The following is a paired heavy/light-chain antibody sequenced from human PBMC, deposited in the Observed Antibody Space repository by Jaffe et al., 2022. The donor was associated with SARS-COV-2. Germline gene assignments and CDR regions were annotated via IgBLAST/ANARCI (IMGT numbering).Heavy chain of an antibody. CDR1: GFTFDDYA. Sequence: EVQLVESGGGLVQPGGSLRLSCVASGFTFDDYAMHWVRQVPGKGLEWVSGISWNSGSIGYADSVKGRFSISRDNAKNSLYLQMNSLRTEDTALYYCAKDMNYYGSGSYYNGPQGRWGQGILVTVSS. V-gene: IGHV3-9*01. CDR3: AKDMNYYGSGSYYNGPQGR. CDR2: ISWNSGSI. J-gene: IGHJ4*02. D-gene: IGHD3-10*01.
Light chain of an antibody. CDR1: QSVSSRY. J-gene: IGKJ2*01. CDR3: QQYGSSPPYT. V-gene: IGKV3-20*01. CDR2: GAS. Sequence: ETVLTQSPGTLSLSPGERATLSCRASQSVSSRYLAWYQQKPGQAPRLLIYGASNRATGIPDRFSGSGSGTDFTLTISRLEPEDFAVYYCQQYGSSPPYTFGQGTKLEIK.